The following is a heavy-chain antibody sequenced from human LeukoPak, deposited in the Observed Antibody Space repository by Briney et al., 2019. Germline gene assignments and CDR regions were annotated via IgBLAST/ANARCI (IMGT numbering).Heavy chain of an antibody. V-gene: IGHV3-23*01. J-gene: IGHJ4*02. D-gene: IGHD1-1*01. CDR3: AKGWGYNWRRFDY. CDR2: ISGSGGST. Sequence: PGGSLRLSCAASGFTFSSYAMSWVRQAPGKGLEWVSVISGSGGSTYYADSVKGRFTISRDNSKNTLYLQMNSLRAEDTAVYYCAKGWGYNWRRFDYWGQGTLVTVSS. CDR1: GFTFSSYA.